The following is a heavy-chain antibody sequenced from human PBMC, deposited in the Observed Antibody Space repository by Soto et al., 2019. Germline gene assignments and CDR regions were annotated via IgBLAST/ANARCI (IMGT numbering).Heavy chain of an antibody. Sequence: EVQLVESGGGLVQPGGSLRLSCAASGFTFSNYWIQWVRQARGEGLVWVSRTESYGSTTNYADSVKGRFTVSRDNARNTLYLLMNSLRAEETAIYYCARGGLHAYYKDNWGQGILVTVSS. D-gene: IGHD3-10*01. J-gene: IGHJ4*02. CDR2: TESYGSTT. V-gene: IGHV3-74*01. CDR1: GFTFSNYW. CDR3: ARGGLHAYYKDN.